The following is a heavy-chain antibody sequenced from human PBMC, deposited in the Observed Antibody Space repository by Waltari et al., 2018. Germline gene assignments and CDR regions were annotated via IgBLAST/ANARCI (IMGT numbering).Heavy chain of an antibody. V-gene: IGHV4-39*07. CDR3: ARGAGLGPSNWFDP. D-gene: IGHD3-10*01. J-gene: IGHJ5*02. CDR1: GGSISSSSYY. Sequence: QLQLQESGPGLVKPSETLSLTCTVSGGSISSSSYYWGWIRQPPGKGLEWIGSIYYSGSTYYNPSLKSRVTISVDTSKNQFSLKLSSVTAADTAVYYCARGAGLGPSNWFDPWGQGTLVTVSS. CDR2: IYYSGST.